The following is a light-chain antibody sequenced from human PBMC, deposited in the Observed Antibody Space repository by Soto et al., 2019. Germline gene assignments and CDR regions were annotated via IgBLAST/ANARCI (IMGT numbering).Light chain of an antibody. CDR2: DVN. CDR3: RSYTSIRTPFYV. Sequence: QSVLTQPASVSGSPGQSITISCTRTSSDGGGYNSVSWYQQHPGKSPKLLIYDVNNRPSGVSNRFSASKSGDTASLTISGLQPDDEADYSCRSYTSIRTPFYVFGTATKVNVL. CDR1: SSDGGGYNS. J-gene: IGLJ1*01. V-gene: IGLV2-14*01.